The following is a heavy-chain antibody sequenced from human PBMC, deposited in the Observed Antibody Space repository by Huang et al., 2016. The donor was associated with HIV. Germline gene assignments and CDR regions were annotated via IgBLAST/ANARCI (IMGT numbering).Heavy chain of an antibody. CDR1: GSSVSNNY. V-gene: IGHV3-53*01. CDR3: ARQIVYDSYGFDS. D-gene: IGHD5-18*01. Sequence: QLVESGGGLIQPGGSLRLSCVGSGSSVSNNYMSWVRRPPGKGLEWVSLIYSGGTTYYADSVKGRFITSRDNSKNTLYLQMNSLRAEDTAVYYCARQIVYDSYGFDSWGQGTLVTVSS. CDR2: IYSGGTT. J-gene: IGHJ4*02.